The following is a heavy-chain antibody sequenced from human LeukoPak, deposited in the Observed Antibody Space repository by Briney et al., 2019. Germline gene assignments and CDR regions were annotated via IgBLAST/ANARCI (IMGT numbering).Heavy chain of an antibody. CDR3: AKVDPGYRSSWSPFHY. CDR1: GFTFSSYS. J-gene: IGHJ4*02. D-gene: IGHD6-13*01. CDR2: ISSSSSYI. Sequence: GGSLRLSCAASGFTFSSYSMNWVRQAPGKGLEWVSSISSSSSYIYYADSVKGRFTISRDNSKNTLYLQISSLRAEDTAVYYCAKVDPGYRSSWSPFHYWGQGTLVTVSS. V-gene: IGHV3-21*04.